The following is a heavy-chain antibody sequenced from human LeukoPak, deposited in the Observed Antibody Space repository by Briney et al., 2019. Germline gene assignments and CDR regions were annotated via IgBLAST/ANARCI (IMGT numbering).Heavy chain of an antibody. CDR3: ARADYGGNLYYLDY. CDR2: IYYSGST. V-gene: IGHV4-59*01. D-gene: IGHD4-23*01. J-gene: IGHJ4*02. Sequence: SETLSLTCTVSGDSISSYYWSWLRQPPGKGLEWIGYIYYSGSTNYNPSLKSRVTISVDTSKNQFSLKLSSVTAADTAVYYCARADYGGNLYYLDYWGQGTLVTVSS. CDR1: GDSISSYY.